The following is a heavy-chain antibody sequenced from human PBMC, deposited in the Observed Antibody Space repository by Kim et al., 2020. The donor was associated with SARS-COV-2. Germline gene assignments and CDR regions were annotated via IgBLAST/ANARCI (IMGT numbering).Heavy chain of an antibody. V-gene: IGHV3-23*01. J-gene: IGHJ3*02. D-gene: IGHD3-16*01. CDR3: AKDRHGGDAFDI. CDR1: GFTFSTSP. Sequence: GGSLRLSCSASGFTFSTSPMSWVRQAPGKGLEWVSAIGGSGSNTFYADSMKGRFTISRDNSKNTLYLQMNSLRAEDTAVYYCAKDRHGGDAFDIWGQGT. CDR2: IGGSGSNT.